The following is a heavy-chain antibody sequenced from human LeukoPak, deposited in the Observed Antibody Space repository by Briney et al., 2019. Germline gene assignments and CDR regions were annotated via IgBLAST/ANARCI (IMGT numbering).Heavy chain of an antibody. CDR1: GGSFSGYY. D-gene: IGHD5-24*01. V-gene: IGHV4-34*01. CDR3: ARRRVEMATFDY. Sequence: SETLSLTCAVYGGSFSGYYWSWIRQPPGKGLEWIGEINHSGSTNYNPSLKSRVTISVDTSKNQFSLKLSSVTAADTAVYYCARRRVEMATFDYWGQGTVVTVSS. J-gene: IGHJ4*02. CDR2: INHSGST.